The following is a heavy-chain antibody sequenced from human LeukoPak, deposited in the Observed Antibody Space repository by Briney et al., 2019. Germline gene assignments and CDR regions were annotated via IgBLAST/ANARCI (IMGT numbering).Heavy chain of an antibody. D-gene: IGHD3-3*01. CDR2: IYYSGST. J-gene: IGHJ6*03. V-gene: IGHV4-30-4*08. CDR1: GGSISSGGYY. Sequence: SETLSLTCTVSGGSISSGGYYWSWLRQPPGKGREWIVYIYYSGSTYYNPFHKRRVTISVDTSKNQFSLKLSSVTAADTAVYYCARAVPENDFWSGYSLTFYYYYYMDVWGKGTTVTVSS. CDR3: ARAVPENDFWSGYSLTFYYYYYMDV.